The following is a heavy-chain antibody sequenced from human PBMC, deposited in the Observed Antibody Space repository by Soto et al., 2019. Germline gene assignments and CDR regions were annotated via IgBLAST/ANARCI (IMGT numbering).Heavy chain of an antibody. CDR3: AKDKASRLHSSSFDY. Sequence: PGGSLRLSCAASGFTFSGSAMHWVRQASGKGLEWVGRIRSKANSYATAYAASVKGRFTISRDDSKNTAYLQMNSLRAEDTAVYYCAKDKASRLHSSSFDYWGQGTLVTVSS. D-gene: IGHD6-6*01. J-gene: IGHJ4*02. V-gene: IGHV3-73*01. CDR1: GFTFSGSA. CDR2: IRSKANSYAT.